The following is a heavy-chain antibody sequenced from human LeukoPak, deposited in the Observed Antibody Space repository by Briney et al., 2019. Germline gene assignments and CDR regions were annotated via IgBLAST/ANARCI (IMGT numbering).Heavy chain of an antibody. V-gene: IGHV3-11*01. CDR2: ISSSGSTI. J-gene: IGHJ5*02. CDR3: ARENYCTNGVCWAFDP. Sequence: GGSLRLSCAASGFTFSDYYMSWIRQAPGKGLEWVSYISSSGSTIYYADSVKGRFTISRDNAKNSLYLQMNSLRAEDTAVYYCARENYCTNGVCWAFDPWGRGTLVTVSS. CDR1: GFTFSDYY. D-gene: IGHD2-8*01.